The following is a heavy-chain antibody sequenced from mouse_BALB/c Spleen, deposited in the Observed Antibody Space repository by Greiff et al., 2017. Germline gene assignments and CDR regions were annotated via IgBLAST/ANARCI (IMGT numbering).Heavy chain of an antibody. CDR2: IDPSDSYT. D-gene: IGHD3-2*01. CDR1: GYTFTSYW. Sequence: QVQLQQSGAELVKPGASVKLSCKASGYTFTSYWMHWVKQRPGQGLEWIGEIDPSDSYTNYNQKFKGKATLTVDKSSSTAYMQLSSLTSEDSAVYYCARGDSSGHFDYWGQGTTLTVSS. CDR3: ARGDSSGHFDY. V-gene: IGHV1-69*02. J-gene: IGHJ2*01.